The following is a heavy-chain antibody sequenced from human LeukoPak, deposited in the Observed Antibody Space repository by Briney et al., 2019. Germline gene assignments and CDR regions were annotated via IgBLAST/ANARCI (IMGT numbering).Heavy chain of an antibody. V-gene: IGHV3-30*02. D-gene: IGHD2-15*01. CDR1: GFTFSSYG. J-gene: IGHJ1*01. CDR2: IRYDGSNK. Sequence: GGSLRLSCAASGFTFSSYGMHWVRQAPGKGLEWVAFIRYDGSNKYYADSVKGRFTISRDNSKNTLYLQMNSLRAEDTAVYYCAKDLGYCSGGSCYSDDFQHWGQGTLVTVPS. CDR3: AKDLGYCSGGSCYSDDFQH.